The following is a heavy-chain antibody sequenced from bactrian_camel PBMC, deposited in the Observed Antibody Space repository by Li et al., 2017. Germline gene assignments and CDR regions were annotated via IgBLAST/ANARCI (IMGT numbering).Heavy chain of an antibody. CDR2: ITWSGSRA. V-gene: IGHV3-1*01. D-gene: IGHD4*01. Sequence: VQLVESGGGLVQPGGSLRLSCAASGYDFDDYAAAWVRQAPGKGLEWVSAITWSGSRAVYVDFVKGRFTISRGNAKNTMYLQMNSLKPEDTAVYFCATGQYSDNDDAGGYNYWGQGTQVTVS. CDR1: GYDFDDYA. J-gene: IGHJ4*01. CDR3: ATGQYSDNDDAGGYNY.